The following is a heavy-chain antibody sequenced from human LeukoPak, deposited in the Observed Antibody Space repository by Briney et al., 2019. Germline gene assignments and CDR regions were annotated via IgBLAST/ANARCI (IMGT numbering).Heavy chain of an antibody. V-gene: IGHV1-2*04. Sequence: ASVKVSCKASGYTFTDYYMHWVRQAPGQGLEWMGWINPKSGGTNYARKFQGWVTMTRDTSISTAFMELSRLKSDDTAVYYCAKLEQTFDFHYWGQGTLVTVSS. CDR1: GYTFTDYY. J-gene: IGHJ4*02. D-gene: IGHD3-10*01. CDR3: AKLEQTFDFHY. CDR2: INPKSGGT.